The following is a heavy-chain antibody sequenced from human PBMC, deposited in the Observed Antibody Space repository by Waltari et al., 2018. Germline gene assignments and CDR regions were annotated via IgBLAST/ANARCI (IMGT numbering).Heavy chain of an antibody. J-gene: IGHJ4*02. CDR2: RYYSGST. CDR1: CGSISSGGYY. V-gene: IGHV4-31*01. Sequence: QVHLQESGPGLVKPSQTLSLPCTVSCGSISSGGYYWSWTRQHPGEGLGWIGYRYYSGSTHYNPSLKRLVTTSVDTSKNQFSLKLGAVTAEDTAGYYCARGLGDYGAGSYPWVALDYWGQGTMVTVSS. D-gene: IGHD3-10*01. CDR3: ARGLGDYGAGSYPWVALDY.